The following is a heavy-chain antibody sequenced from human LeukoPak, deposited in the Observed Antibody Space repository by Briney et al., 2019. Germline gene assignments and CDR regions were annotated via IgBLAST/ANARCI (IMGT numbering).Heavy chain of an antibody. Sequence: GSSVKVSCKASGGIFSSYAISWVRQAPGQGLEWMGRIIPIFGIANYAQKFQGRVTITADKSTSTAYMELSSLRSEDTAVYYCAKSPYYYDSSGPYYYYYYGMDVWGQGTTVTVSS. D-gene: IGHD3-22*01. V-gene: IGHV1-69*04. CDR2: IIPIFGIA. CDR1: GGIFSSYA. J-gene: IGHJ6*02. CDR3: AKSPYYYDSSGPYYYYYYGMDV.